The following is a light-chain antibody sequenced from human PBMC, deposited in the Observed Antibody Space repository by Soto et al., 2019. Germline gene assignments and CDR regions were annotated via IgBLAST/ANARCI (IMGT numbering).Light chain of an antibody. CDR1: NSNIGSHT. J-gene: IGLJ1*01. Sequence: QSVLTQPPSASGTPGQRVTISCSGSNSNIGSHTVNWYQQLPGTAPNLLIYSNSQRPLGVPVRFSGSKSGTSASLAISGLQSEDEADYYCASWDDNLYVFGLGTKVTVL. CDR3: ASWDDNLYV. V-gene: IGLV1-44*01. CDR2: SNS.